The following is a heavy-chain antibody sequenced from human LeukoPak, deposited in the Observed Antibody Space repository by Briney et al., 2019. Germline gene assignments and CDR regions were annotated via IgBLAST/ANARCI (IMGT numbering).Heavy chain of an antibody. Sequence: GGSLRLSCAASGFSFSSYIMNWVRQAPGKGLEWVSHISSSGSTIYYADSVKGRFTISRDNAKNSLYLQMNSLRAEDTAVYYCARDVIVATTFDYWGQGTLVTVSS. CDR3: ARDVIVATTFDY. D-gene: IGHD5-12*01. CDR1: GFSFSSYI. CDR2: ISSSGSTI. J-gene: IGHJ4*02. V-gene: IGHV3-48*04.